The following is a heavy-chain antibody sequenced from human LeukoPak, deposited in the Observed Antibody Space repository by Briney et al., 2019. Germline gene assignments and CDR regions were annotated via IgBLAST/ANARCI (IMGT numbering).Heavy chain of an antibody. CDR1: GFTFSSYG. J-gene: IGHJ4*02. V-gene: IGHV3-30*18. CDR3: AKDYGWFGELLGSAYLDY. CDR2: ISYDGSNK. Sequence: PGGSLRLSCAASGFTFSSYGMHWVRQAPGKGLEWVAVISYDGSNKYYADSVKGRFTISRDNSKNTLYLQMNSLRAEDTAVYYCAKDYGWFGELLGSAYLDYWGQGTLVTVSS. D-gene: IGHD3-10*01.